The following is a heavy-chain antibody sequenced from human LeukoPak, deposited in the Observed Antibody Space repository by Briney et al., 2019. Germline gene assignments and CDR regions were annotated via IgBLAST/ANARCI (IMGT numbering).Heavy chain of an antibody. CDR1: GLTFSSYW. V-gene: IGHV3-74*01. CDR3: ATARPGGDCFDY. CDR2: INSDGSST. D-gene: IGHD2-21*01. J-gene: IGHJ4*02. Sequence: GGSLRLSCAASGLTFSSYWMHWVRQAPGKGLVWVSRINSDGSSTSYADSVKGRFTISRDNAKNTLYLQMNSLRAEDTAVYYCATARPGGDCFDYWGQGTLVTVSS.